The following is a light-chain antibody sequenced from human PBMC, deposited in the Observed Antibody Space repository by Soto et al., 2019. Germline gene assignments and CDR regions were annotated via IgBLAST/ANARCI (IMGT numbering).Light chain of an antibody. CDR1: SSDVGGYNY. V-gene: IGLV2-8*01. CDR2: KVS. J-gene: IGLJ1*01. CDR3: SSYAGSNNYV. Sequence: QSALTQPPSASGSPGQSVTISCTGTSSDVGGYNYVSWYQQHSGKAPKLMIYKVSKRPSGVPDRFSGSKSGNTASLIVSGLQAEDEADYYCSSYAGSNNYVFGTGTKVTVL.